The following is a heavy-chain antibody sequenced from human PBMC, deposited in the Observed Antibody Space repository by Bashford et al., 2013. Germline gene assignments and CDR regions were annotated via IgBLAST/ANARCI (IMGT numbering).Heavy chain of an antibody. CDR3: ARECVGYCSSTSCPRWFDP. D-gene: IGHD2-2*01. CDR2: ISAYNGNT. V-gene: IGHV1-18*01. J-gene: IGHJ5*02. Sequence: ASVKVSCKASGYTFTSYGISWVRQAPGQGLEWMGWISAYNGNTNYAQKLQGRVTMTTDTSTSTAYMELRSLRSDDTAVYYCARECVGYCSSTSCPRWFDPGAREPWSPSPQ. CDR1: GYTFTSYG.